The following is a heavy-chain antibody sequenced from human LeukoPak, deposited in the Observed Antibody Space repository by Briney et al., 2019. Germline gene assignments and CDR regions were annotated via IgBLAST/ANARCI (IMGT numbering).Heavy chain of an antibody. CDR3: ASGYSGYDWHY. D-gene: IGHD5-12*01. Sequence: QPGGSLRLSCAASGFTFSCYAMHWVRQAPGKGLEWVAVISYDGSNKYYADSVKGRFTISRDNSKNTLYLQMNSLRAEDTAVYYCASGYSGYDWHYWGQGTLVTVSS. CDR2: ISYDGSNK. J-gene: IGHJ4*02. V-gene: IGHV3-30*01. CDR1: GFTFSCYA.